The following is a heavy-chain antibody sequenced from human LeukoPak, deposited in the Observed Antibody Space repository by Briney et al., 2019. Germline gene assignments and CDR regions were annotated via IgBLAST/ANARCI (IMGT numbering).Heavy chain of an antibody. V-gene: IGHV3-66*01. CDR2: IYSGGST. D-gene: IGHD3-22*01. CDR3: TRSGYRHPYHFDS. CDR1: GFTVSSNY. Sequence: PGGSLRLSCAASGFTVSSNYMSWVRQAPGKGLEWVSLIYSGGSTYYADSVKGRFTISRDNSKNTLSLQMNSLRVEDTAIYYCTRSGYRHPYHFDSWGQGTLVTVSS. J-gene: IGHJ4*02.